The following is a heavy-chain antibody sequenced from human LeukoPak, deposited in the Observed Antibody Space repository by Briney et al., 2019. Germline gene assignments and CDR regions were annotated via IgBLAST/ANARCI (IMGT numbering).Heavy chain of an antibody. CDR1: GYTFDTYG. CDR3: ARVDYDFWSGYRNNWFDP. D-gene: IGHD3-3*01. Sequence: ASVKVSCKASGYTFDTYGISWVRQAPGQGLEWMGWISVYNGHTNYAQKLQGRVTMTTDTSTSTAYMELRSLRSDDTAVYYCARVDYDFWSGYRNNWFDPWGQGTLVTVSS. CDR2: ISVYNGHT. J-gene: IGHJ5*02. V-gene: IGHV1-18*01.